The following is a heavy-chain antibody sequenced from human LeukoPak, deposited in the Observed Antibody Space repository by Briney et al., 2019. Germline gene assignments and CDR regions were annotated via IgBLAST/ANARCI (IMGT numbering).Heavy chain of an antibody. CDR2: ISNSGST. V-gene: IGHV4-4*08. J-gene: IGHJ4*02. Sequence: SETLSLTCTVSGGSISSNYWSWIRQPPGKGLECIGYISNSGSTNYNPSLKSRVTISVDTSKNQFSLKLSSVTAADTAVYYCARDPNYYDSRRSYFDYWGQGTLVTVSS. D-gene: IGHD3-22*01. CDR1: GGSISSNY. CDR3: ARDPNYYDSRRSYFDY.